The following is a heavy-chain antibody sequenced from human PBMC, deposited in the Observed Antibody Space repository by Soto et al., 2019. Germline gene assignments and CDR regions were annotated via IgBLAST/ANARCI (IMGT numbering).Heavy chain of an antibody. J-gene: IGHJ3*02. V-gene: IGHV4-30-2*01. Sequence: QLQLQESGSGLVKPSQTLSLTCAVSGGSINSAGYSWSWIRQPPGKGLEWIGYIYHSGSTYYNPSLKSRVTISLDRSHNHFYLKLNSVTGADTAAYYCARVPIYYDSSGYYHYENFDIWGEGTMVTVSS. CDR3: ARVPIYYDSSGYYHYENFDI. CDR2: IYHSGST. D-gene: IGHD3-22*01. CDR1: GGSINSAGYS.